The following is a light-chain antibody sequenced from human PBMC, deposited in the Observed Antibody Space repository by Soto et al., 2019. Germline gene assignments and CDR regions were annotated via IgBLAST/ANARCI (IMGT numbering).Light chain of an antibody. J-gene: IGKJ5*01. CDR3: QQYNNWPFIT. CDR1: QSVRGN. V-gene: IGKV3-15*01. Sequence: EIVLTQSPGTLSLSPGDGATLSCRASQSVRGNLAWYQQKPGQSPRLLIYGASSRATGIPARFSGSGSGTEFTLTISSLQSEDFAVYYCQQYNNWPFITFGQGTRLEIK. CDR2: GAS.